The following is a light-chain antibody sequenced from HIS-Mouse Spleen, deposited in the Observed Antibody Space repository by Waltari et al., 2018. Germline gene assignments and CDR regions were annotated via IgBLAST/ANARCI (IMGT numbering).Light chain of an antibody. CDR3: YSTDSSGNHRV. CDR2: EDS. CDR1: ALPKKY. Sequence: SYELTQPPSVSVSPGQTARTTCPGAALPKKYAYGYQQKSGQAPVLVIYEDSKPPSGIPERFSGSSSGTMATLTISGAQVEDEADYYCYSTDSSGNHRVFGGGTKLTVL. V-gene: IGLV3-10*01. J-gene: IGLJ2*01.